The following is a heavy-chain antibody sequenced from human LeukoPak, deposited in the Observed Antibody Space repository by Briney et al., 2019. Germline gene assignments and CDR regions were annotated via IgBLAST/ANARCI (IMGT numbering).Heavy chain of an antibody. CDR3: ARGVVAALERAFDI. CDR1: GGSISNYY. J-gene: IGHJ3*02. Sequence: SETLSLTCTVSGGSISNYYWSWIRQPAGRGLEWIGRIYSSGDTDYNPSLKSRVTMSVDTSKNQFSLKLSSVTAADTAVYYCARGVVAALERAFDIWGQGTMVTVSS. V-gene: IGHV4-4*07. CDR2: IYSSGDT. D-gene: IGHD2-15*01.